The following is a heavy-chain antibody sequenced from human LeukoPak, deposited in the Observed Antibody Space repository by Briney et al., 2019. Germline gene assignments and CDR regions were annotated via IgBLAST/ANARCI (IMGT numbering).Heavy chain of an antibody. CDR3: ARQGSGSYRGLIDY. V-gene: IGHV4-59*08. J-gene: IGHJ4*02. CDR1: GGSISSYY. Sequence: SETLSLTCTVPGGSISSYYWSWIRQPPGKGLEWIGYIYYSGSTNYNPSLKSRVTISVDTSKNQFSLKLSSVTAADTAVYYCARQGSGSYRGLIDYWGQGTLVTVSS. CDR2: IYYSGST. D-gene: IGHD3-10*01.